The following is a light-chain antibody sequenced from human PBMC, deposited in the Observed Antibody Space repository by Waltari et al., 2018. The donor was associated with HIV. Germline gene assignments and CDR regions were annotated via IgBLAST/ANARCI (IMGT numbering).Light chain of an antibody. CDR2: KDN. V-gene: IGLV1-47*01. CDR3: AAWDVSLRGLV. J-gene: IGLJ2*01. Sequence: QAALTQPPSASGTPGQRVTISCSGGSATIGRNSVSWFQHVPGTAPKPLIYKDNQRPSGVPDRFSASKSGTSASLAISGLRSEDEADYYCAAWDVSLRGLVFGGGTKLTVL. CDR1: SATIGRNS.